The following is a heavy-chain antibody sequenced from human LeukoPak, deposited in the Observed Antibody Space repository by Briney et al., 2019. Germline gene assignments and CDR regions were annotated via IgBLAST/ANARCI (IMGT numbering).Heavy chain of an antibody. J-gene: IGHJ4*02. D-gene: IGHD2-15*01. CDR3: ARDLSATWYSLAF. Sequence: TGGSLRLSCVGAGFSNADYGMSWVRQVPGKGLEWVSGIDWSGQASEYADSVKGRFIISRDNAENSLYLQMNSLRPEDTGLYYCARDLSATWYSLAFWGQGTLATVSS. CDR2: IDWSGQAS. V-gene: IGHV3-20*04. CDR1: GFSNADYG.